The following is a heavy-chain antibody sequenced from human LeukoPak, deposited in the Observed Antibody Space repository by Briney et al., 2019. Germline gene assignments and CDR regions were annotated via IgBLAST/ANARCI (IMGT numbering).Heavy chain of an antibody. V-gene: IGHV4-39*07. D-gene: IGHD3-22*01. CDR3: ARAQAGSGYTNYYFDY. CDR2: IFYSGST. J-gene: IGHJ4*02. CDR1: GGSISNSNYY. Sequence: SETLSLTCTVSGGSISNSNYYWGWIRQPPGKGLEWVGNIFYSGSTYYNPSLKSRVTISIDTSKNQFSLKLSSVTAADTAVYYCARAQAGSGYTNYYFDYWGQGTLVTVSS.